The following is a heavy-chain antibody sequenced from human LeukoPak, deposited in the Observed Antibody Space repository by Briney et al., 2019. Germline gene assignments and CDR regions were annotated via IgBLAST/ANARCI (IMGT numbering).Heavy chain of an antibody. V-gene: IGHV4-34*01. D-gene: IGHD2-15*01. CDR3: ARRYCSGGSCYSDYYYMDV. CDR1: GGSFSGYY. CDR2: INHSGST. J-gene: IGHJ6*03. Sequence: SETLSLTCAVYGGSFSGYYWSWIRQPPGKGLEWIGEINHSGSTNYNPSIKSRVTISVDTSKSQFALKLRSVTAADTAVYYCARRYCSGGSCYSDYYYMDVWGKGTTVTVSS.